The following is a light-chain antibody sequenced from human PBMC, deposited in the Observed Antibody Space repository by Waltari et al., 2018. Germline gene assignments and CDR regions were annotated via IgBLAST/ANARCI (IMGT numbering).Light chain of an antibody. CDR2: EVS. CDR3: CSYAGSYTFVV. V-gene: IGLV2-11*01. Sequence: QSALPHPRSVSGSPGQSVTTSCTGTSSDVGGYNYVSSYQQHPGKAPKLMIYEVSKRPSGVPDRFSGSKSGNTASLTISGLQAEDEADYYCCSYAGSYTFVVFGGGTKLTVL. J-gene: IGLJ2*01. CDR1: SSDVGGYNY.